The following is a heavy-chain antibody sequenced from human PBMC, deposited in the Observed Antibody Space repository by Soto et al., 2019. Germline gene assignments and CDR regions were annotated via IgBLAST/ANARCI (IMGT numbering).Heavy chain of an antibody. CDR3: ARPCGGNCVGMYYFDY. CDR1: GFTFSSYS. Sequence: EVQLVESGGGLVQPGGSLRLSCAASGFTFSSYSMNWVRQAPGKGLEWVSYISSSSRTIYYADSVKGRFTISRDNAKNSLCLQMSSRRDEDTAVYYCARPCGGNCVGMYYFDYWGQGTLVTVSS. V-gene: IGHV3-48*02. D-gene: IGHD2-21*02. J-gene: IGHJ4*02. CDR2: ISSSSRTI.